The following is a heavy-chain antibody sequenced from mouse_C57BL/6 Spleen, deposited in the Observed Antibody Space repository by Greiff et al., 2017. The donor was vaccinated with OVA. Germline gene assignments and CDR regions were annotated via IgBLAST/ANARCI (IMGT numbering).Heavy chain of an antibody. D-gene: IGHD2-5*01. CDR2: LRSKSNNYAT. CDR1: GFSFNTYA. J-gene: IGHJ1*03. Sequence: EVQRVESGGGLVQPKGSLKLSCAASGFSFNTYAMNWFRQAPGKGLEWVARLRSKSNNYATYYADSVKDRFTISRDDSESMLYLQMNNLKTEDTAMDYCVRHRDYSNWYFDVWGTGTTVTVSS. CDR3: VRHRDYSNWYFDV. V-gene: IGHV10-1*01.